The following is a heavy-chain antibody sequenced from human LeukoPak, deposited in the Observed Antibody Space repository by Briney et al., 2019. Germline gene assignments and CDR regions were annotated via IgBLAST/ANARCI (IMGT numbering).Heavy chain of an antibody. D-gene: IGHD4-17*01. Sequence: PSETLSLTCTVSGGSVGTFYWSWIRQPPGRELEWIGSIDYSGNSNYNPSLKSRVTMSLDTSKIQFSLKLSSVTAADTAVYYCARRFRADDYGDYVFPHLNNYWGQGTLVTVSS. CDR1: GGSVGTFY. V-gene: IGHV4-59*02. CDR3: ARRFRADDYGDYVFPHLNNY. CDR2: IDYSGNS. J-gene: IGHJ4*02.